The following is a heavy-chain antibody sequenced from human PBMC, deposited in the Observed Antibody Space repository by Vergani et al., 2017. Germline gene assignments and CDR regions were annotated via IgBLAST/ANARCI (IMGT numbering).Heavy chain of an antibody. CDR1: GGTFSSYA. Sequence: QVQLVQSGAEVKKPGSSVKVSCKASGGTFSSYAISWVRQAPGQGLEWMGRIIPILGIANYAQKFQGRVTITADKSTSTAYMELSSLRSEDTAVYYCARPSGYDAIDAFDIWGQGTMVTVSS. CDR2: IIPILGIA. CDR3: ARPSGYDAIDAFDI. D-gene: IGHD4/OR15-4a*01. J-gene: IGHJ3*02. V-gene: IGHV1-69*04.